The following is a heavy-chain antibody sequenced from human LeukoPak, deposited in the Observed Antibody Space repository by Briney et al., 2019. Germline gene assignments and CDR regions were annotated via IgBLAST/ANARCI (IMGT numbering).Heavy chain of an antibody. CDR1: GFTFSSYA. D-gene: IGHD3-22*01. CDR2: ISYDGSNK. Sequence: GGSLRLSCAASGFTFSSYAMHWVRQAPGKGLEWVAVISYDGSNKYYADSVKGRFTISRDNSKNTLYLQMNSLRAEDTAVYYCARDLGGGYYDSSGYYPIDYWGQGTLVTVSS. V-gene: IGHV3-30-3*01. CDR3: ARDLGGGYYDSSGYYPIDY. J-gene: IGHJ4*02.